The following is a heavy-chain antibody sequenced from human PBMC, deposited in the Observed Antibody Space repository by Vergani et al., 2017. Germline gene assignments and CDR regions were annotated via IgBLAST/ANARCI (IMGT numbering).Heavy chain of an antibody. D-gene: IGHD5-12*01. CDR1: GGSISSSSYY. V-gene: IGHV4-39*07. CDR2: INHSGST. J-gene: IGHJ4*02. Sequence: QLQLQESGPGLVKPSETLSLTCTVSGGSISSSSYYWGWIRQPPGKGLEWIGEINHSGSTNYNPSLKSRVTISVDTSKNQFSLKLRSVTAADTAVYYCARGLGMVYSGYDYSRSDYWGQGTLVTVSS. CDR3: ARGLGMVYSGYDYSRSDY.